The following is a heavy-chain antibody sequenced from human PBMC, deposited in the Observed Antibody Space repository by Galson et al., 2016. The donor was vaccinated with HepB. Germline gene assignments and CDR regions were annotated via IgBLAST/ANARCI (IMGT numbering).Heavy chain of an antibody. J-gene: IGHJ6*02. CDR2: ISSTSNTI. Sequence: SLRLSCAVSGFTFGSYSMNWVRQAPGKELEWVSYISSTSNTIFYADSVQGRFTISRDNAKNSLYLQMNSLRDEDTAVYYCARDGSYCGGDCYSFHYGLDVWGQGTTVTVSS. CDR1: GFTFGSYS. CDR3: ARDGSYCGGDCYSFHYGLDV. D-gene: IGHD2-21*02. V-gene: IGHV3-48*02.